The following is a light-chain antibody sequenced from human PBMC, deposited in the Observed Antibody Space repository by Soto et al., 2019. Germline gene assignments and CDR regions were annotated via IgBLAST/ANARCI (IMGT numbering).Light chain of an antibody. CDR3: SSYTTSSNYV. Sequence: LTQPASVSGSPGQSITISCTGTSSDVGSYNFVSWYQQLPGKAPKLMIYEVSNRPSGVSNRFSGSKSGNTASLTISGLQAEDEADYYCSSYTTSSNYVFGSGTKVTVL. CDR2: EVS. J-gene: IGLJ1*01. V-gene: IGLV2-14*01. CDR1: SSDVGSYNF.